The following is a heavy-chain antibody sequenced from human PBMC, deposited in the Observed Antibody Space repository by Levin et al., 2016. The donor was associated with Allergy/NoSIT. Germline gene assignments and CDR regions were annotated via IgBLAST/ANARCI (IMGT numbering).Heavy chain of an antibody. V-gene: IGHV3-15*01. CDR2: IKSKTDGGTT. CDR3: TTTYYYGSGILDY. CDR1: GFTFSNAW. J-gene: IGHJ4*02. D-gene: IGHD3-10*01. Sequence: GGSLRLSCAASGFTFSNAWMSWVRQAPGKGLEWVGRIKSKTDGGTTDYAAPVKGRFTISRDDSKNTLYLQMNSLKTEDTAVYYCTTTYYYGSGILDYWGQGTLVTVSS.